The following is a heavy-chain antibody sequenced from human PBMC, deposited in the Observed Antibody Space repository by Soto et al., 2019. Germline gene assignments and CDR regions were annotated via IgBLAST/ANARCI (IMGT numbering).Heavy chain of an antibody. V-gene: IGHV3-23*01. Sequence: LRLSCAASGFTFSGYAMSWVRQAPGRGLEWVSAISGSGGSTFYADSVKGRFTISRDNSKDTMYLQMHSLRAEDTAVYYCAKATYYDFWSGSGPFDYWGLGALVTVSS. D-gene: IGHD3-3*01. CDR3: AKATYYDFWSGSGPFDY. CDR2: ISGSGGST. CDR1: GFTFSGYA. J-gene: IGHJ4*02.